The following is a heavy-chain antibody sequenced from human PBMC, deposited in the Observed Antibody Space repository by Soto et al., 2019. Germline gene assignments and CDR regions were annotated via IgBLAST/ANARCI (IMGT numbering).Heavy chain of an antibody. CDR1: GFTFSSYA. D-gene: IGHD3-10*01. J-gene: IGHJ4*02. CDR2: ISGSGGST. V-gene: IGHV3-23*01. CDR3: AKPRDSGSGSYFSYYFDY. Sequence: GGSLRLSCAASGFTFSSYAMNWVRQAPGKGLEWVSAISGSGGSTYYADSVKGRFTISRDNSKNTLYLQMNSLRAEDAAVYYCAKPRDSGSGSYFSYYFDYWGQGTLVTVSS.